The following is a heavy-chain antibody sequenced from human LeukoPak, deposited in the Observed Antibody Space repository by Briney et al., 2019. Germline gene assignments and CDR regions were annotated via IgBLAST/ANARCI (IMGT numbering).Heavy chain of an antibody. V-gene: IGHV7-4-1*02. CDR3: ARVTMVRGVIITSQHPPDY. CDR1: GYTFTSYA. D-gene: IGHD3-10*01. Sequence: ASVKVSCKASGYTFTSYAMNWVRQAPGQGLEWMGWINTNTGNPTYAQGFTGRFVFSLDTSVSTAYLQISSLKAEDTAVYYCARVTMVRGVIITSQHPPDYWGQGTLVTVSS. J-gene: IGHJ4*02. CDR2: INTNTGNP.